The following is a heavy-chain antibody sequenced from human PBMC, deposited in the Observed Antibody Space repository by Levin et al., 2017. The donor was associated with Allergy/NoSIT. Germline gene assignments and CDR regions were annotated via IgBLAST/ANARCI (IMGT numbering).Heavy chain of an antibody. CDR3: ARHSRSYYDFWSGESYFDY. CDR2: ISSSGSTI. V-gene: IGHV3-48*03. D-gene: IGHD3-3*01. CDR1: GFTFSSYE. J-gene: IGHJ4*02. Sequence: PGESLKISCAASGFTFSSYEMNWVRQAPGKGLEWVSYISSSGSTIYYADSVKGRFTISRDNAKNSLYLQMNSLRAEDTAVYYCARHSRSYYDFWSGESYFDYWGQGTLVTVSS.